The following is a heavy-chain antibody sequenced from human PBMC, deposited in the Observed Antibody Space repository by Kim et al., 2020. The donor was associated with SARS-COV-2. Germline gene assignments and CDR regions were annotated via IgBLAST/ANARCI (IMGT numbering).Heavy chain of an antibody. J-gene: IGHJ6*02. V-gene: IGHV3-11*05. CDR1: GFTFSDYY. Sequence: GGSLRLSCAASGFTFSDYYMSWIRQAPGKGLEWVSYISSSSSYTNYADSVKGRFTISRDNAKNSLYLQMNSLRAEDTAVYYCARVQRDYYGLGSYSYYYYGMDVWGQGTTVTVSS. D-gene: IGHD3-10*01. CDR3: ARVQRDYYGLGSYSYYYYGMDV. CDR2: ISSSSSYT.